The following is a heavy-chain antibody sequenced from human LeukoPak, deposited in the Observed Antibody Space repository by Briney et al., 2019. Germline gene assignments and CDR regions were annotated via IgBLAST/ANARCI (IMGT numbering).Heavy chain of an antibody. CDR3: ARNSSGWSFDY. D-gene: IGHD6-19*01. V-gene: IGHV4-39*01. Sequence: SETLSLTCTVSGDSISSGSYYWGWIRQSPGKDLEWIGSIYYSGSTHYNPSLKSRVTISVDTSKKKFSLRLSSVTAADTAVYYCARNSSGWSFDYWGQGTLVTVSS. J-gene: IGHJ4*01. CDR2: IYYSGST. CDR1: GDSISSGSYY.